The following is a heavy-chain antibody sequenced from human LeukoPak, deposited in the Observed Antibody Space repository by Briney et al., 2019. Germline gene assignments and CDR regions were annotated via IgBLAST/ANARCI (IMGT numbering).Heavy chain of an antibody. Sequence: SQTLSLTCTVSGGSLSSGSYYWSWIRQPAGKGLEWIGRIYTSGSTNYNPSLKSRVTISVDTSKNQFSLKLSSVTAADTAVYYCAREGSRWGGLIDYWGQGTLVTVSS. J-gene: IGHJ4*02. V-gene: IGHV4-61*02. CDR2: IYTSGST. D-gene: IGHD3-16*01. CDR1: GGSLSSGSYY. CDR3: AREGSRWGGLIDY.